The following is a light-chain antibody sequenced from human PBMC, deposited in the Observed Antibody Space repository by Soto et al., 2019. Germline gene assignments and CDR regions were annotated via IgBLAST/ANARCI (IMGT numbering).Light chain of an antibody. CDR2: EDN. CDR3: QSYDSNNHGV. J-gene: IGLJ3*02. Sequence: NFMLTQPHSVSESPGKTVTISCTRSSGSIASNYVQWYQQRPGRSPTTVIDEDNQRPSGVPDRFSGSIDSSSNSASLTISGLKTEDEADYYCQSYDSNNHGVFGGGTKLTVL. CDR1: SGSIASNY. V-gene: IGLV6-57*01.